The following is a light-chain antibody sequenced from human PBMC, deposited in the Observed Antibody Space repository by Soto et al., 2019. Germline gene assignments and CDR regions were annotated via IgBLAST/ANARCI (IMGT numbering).Light chain of an antibody. Sequence: ILMTQSPSSLSAFVGDRVTITCRASQSISSYLNWYQQKPGKAPKLLIYAASSLQSGVPSRFSGSGSGTDFTLTISSLQPEDFATYYCQNYNSAPRTFGQGTKVDIK. V-gene: IGKV1-39*01. CDR3: QNYNSAPRT. CDR2: AAS. CDR1: QSISSY. J-gene: IGKJ1*01.